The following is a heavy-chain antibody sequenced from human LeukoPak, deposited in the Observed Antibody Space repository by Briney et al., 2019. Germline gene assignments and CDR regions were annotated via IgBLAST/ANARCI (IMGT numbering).Heavy chain of an antibody. J-gene: IGHJ4*02. CDR2: ISYDGSNK. CDR3: ARHRGPTLYNTGYFDC. D-gene: IGHD3-3*01. Sequence: GRSLRLSCAASGFTFSSYAMHWVRQAPGKGLEWVAVISYDGSNKYYADSVKGRFTISRDNFKNTLYLQMNSLRAEDTAVYCCARHRGPTLYNTGYFDCWGQGTLVTVPS. V-gene: IGHV3-30-3*01. CDR1: GFTFSSYA.